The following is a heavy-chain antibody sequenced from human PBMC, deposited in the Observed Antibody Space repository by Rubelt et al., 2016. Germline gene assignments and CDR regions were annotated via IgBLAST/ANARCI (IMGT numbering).Heavy chain of an antibody. D-gene: IGHD3-16*01. CDR3: AGGKNAMDYDTVDY. CDR2: IYYSGST. CDR1: GGSISSYY. J-gene: IGHJ4*02. Sequence: QVQLQESGPGLVKPSETLSLTCTVSGGSISSYYLNWIRQPPGKGLEWIGYIYYSGSTSYNPPLKSRATMSLDTSKNQFSVERMSGTAADTAVYYCAGGKNAMDYDTVDYWGQGSLVIVSS. V-gene: IGHV4-59*01.